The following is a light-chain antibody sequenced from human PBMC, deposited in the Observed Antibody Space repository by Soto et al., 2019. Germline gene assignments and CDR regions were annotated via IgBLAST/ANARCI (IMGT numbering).Light chain of an antibody. CDR1: QNIRNW. V-gene: IGKV1-5*01. Sequence: DIQMTQSPSTLSASVGDSVTITCRASQNIRNWLAWYQQKPGKAPNPLIYDASSLESGVPARFSGSGSGTEFTLTISSLQPDDFATYYCQQYNTYSTVGQGTRLESK. CDR3: QQYNTYST. J-gene: IGKJ5*01. CDR2: DAS.